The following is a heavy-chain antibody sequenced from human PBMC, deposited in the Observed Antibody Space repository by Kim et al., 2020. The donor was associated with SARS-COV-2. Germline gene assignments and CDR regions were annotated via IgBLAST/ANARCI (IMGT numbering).Heavy chain of an antibody. V-gene: IGHV1-18*01. CDR1: GYTFTSYG. Sequence: ASVKVSCKASGYTFTSYGISWVRQAPGQGLEWMGWISAYNGNTNYAQKLQGRVTMTTDTSTSKAYMELRSLRSDDTAVYYCAWTYCSSTSCYLGLYYYYGMDVWGQGTTVTVSS. J-gene: IGHJ6*02. CDR3: AWTYCSSTSCYLGLYYYYGMDV. CDR2: ISAYNGNT. D-gene: IGHD2-2*01.